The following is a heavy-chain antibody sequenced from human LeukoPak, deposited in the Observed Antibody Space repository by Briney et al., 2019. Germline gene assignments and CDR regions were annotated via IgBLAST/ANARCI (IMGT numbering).Heavy chain of an antibody. CDR2: MNPNSGNT. V-gene: IGHV1-8*01. D-gene: IGHD3-22*01. J-gene: IGHJ4*02. Sequence: ASVKVSCKASGYTFTSYDINWVRQATGQGLEWMGWMNPNSGNTGYAQKFQGRVTVTRNTSISTAYMELSSLRSEDTAVYYCARAPTQGYYYDSSGYWDWGQGTLVTVSS. CDR3: ARAPTQGYYYDSSGYWD. CDR1: GYTFTSYD.